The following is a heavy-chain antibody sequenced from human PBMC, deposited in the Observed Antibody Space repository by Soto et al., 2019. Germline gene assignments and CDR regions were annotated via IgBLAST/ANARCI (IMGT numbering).Heavy chain of an antibody. Sequence: SETLSLTCTVSGGSISSYYWSWIRQPPGKGLEWIGYIYYSGSTYYNPSLKSRVTISVDTSKNQFSLKLSSVTAADTAVYYCARLPGFTMVRGVPALGGMDVWGQGTTVTVSS. CDR1: GGSISSYY. D-gene: IGHD3-10*01. V-gene: IGHV4-59*04. CDR3: ARLPGFTMVRGVPALGGMDV. CDR2: IYYSGST. J-gene: IGHJ6*02.